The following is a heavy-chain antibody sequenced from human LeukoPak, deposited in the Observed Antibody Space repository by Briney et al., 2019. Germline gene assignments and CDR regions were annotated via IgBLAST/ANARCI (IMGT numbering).Heavy chain of an antibody. V-gene: IGHV4-34*01. CDR1: GGSFSGHY. D-gene: IGHD4-17*01. CDR3: ARDQDDYGDYVWFDP. Sequence: SETLSLTCAVYGGSFSGHYWNWIRQPPGKGLEWIGEINHSGSTNYNPSLKSRVTILVDTSKKQFSLRLSSVTAADTAMYYCARDQDDYGDYVWFDPWGQGTLVTVSS. J-gene: IGHJ5*02. CDR2: INHSGST.